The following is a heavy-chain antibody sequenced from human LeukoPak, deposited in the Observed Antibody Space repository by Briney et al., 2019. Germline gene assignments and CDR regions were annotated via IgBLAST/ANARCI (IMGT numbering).Heavy chain of an antibody. CDR2: IKQDGSEK. CDR1: GFSFSAYW. J-gene: IGHJ4*02. CDR3: VREGNYASGFEY. V-gene: IGHV3-7*01. Sequence: TGGSLRLSCAVSGFSFSAYWMNWVRRAPGKGLEWVANIKQDGSEKYYVDSVKGRFTISRDNAKNSLYLQMNSLRDEDMAVYYCVREGNYASGFEYWGQGTLVTVSS. D-gene: IGHD1-7*01.